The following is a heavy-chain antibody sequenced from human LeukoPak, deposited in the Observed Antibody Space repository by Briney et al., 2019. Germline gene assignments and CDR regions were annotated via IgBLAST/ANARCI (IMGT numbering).Heavy chain of an antibody. J-gene: IGHJ6*03. CDR3: ARAPGIAEPDGYFMDV. D-gene: IGHD6-13*01. CDR2: INTNTGNP. V-gene: IGHV7-4-1*02. CDR1: GYIFTDYA. Sequence: ASVKVSCRASGYIFTDYAMTWVRRAPGQGLEWMGWINTNTGNPTYAQGFTGRFLFSLDTSVTTAYLEISSLQAEDTAVYYCARAPGIAEPDGYFMDVWGKGTTVTVSS.